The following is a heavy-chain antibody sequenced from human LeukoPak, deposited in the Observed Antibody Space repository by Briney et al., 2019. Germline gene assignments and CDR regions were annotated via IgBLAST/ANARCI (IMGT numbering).Heavy chain of an antibody. CDR2: ISGDGTAR. V-gene: IGHV3-74*01. CDR3: ARDLMYTYYDFWSGYYYFDY. CDR1: GFTSSSYW. Sequence: PGGSLRLSCAASGFTSSSYWMHWVRQVPGKGLVWVSRISGDGTARNYADSVKGRFTISRDNAKNSLYLQMNSLRAEDTAVYYCARDLMYTYYDFWSGYYYFDYWGQGTLVTVSS. J-gene: IGHJ4*02. D-gene: IGHD3-3*01.